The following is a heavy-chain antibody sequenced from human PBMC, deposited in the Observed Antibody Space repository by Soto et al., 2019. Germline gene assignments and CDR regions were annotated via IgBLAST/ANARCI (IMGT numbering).Heavy chain of an antibody. CDR3: ARDRRYSYGHGDAFDI. D-gene: IGHD5-18*01. CDR2: TYYRSKWYN. J-gene: IGHJ3*02. V-gene: IGHV6-1*01. CDR1: GDSVSSNSAA. Sequence: PSQTLSLTCAISGDSVSSNSAAWNWIRQSPSRGLEWLGKTYYRSKWYNDYAVSVKSRITINPDTSKNQFSLQLNSVTPEDTAVDYCARDRRYSYGHGDAFDIWGQGTMVTVS.